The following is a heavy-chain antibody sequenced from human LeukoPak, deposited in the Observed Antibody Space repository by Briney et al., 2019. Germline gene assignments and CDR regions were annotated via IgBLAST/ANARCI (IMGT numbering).Heavy chain of an antibody. CDR2: MYYSGST. CDR1: GGSFSGYY. Sequence: KPSETLSLTCAVYGGSFSGYYWSWIRQPPGKGLEWIAYMYYSGSTYYNPSLKSRVTTSADTSKNQLSLKLSSVTAADTAVYYCARPYYYDSRIDPWGQGILVTVSS. V-gene: IGHV4-30-4*08. D-gene: IGHD3-22*01. CDR3: ARPYYYDSRIDP. J-gene: IGHJ5*02.